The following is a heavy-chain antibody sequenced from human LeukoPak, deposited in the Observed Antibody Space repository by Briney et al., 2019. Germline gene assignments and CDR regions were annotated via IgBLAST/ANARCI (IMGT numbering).Heavy chain of an antibody. Sequence: GGSLRLSCAASGFNFRGYNMNWVRQAPGKGLEWVTSMSTSSTYIYYADSIKGRFTISRDDARSLLYLQMDSLRAEDTAVYYCVRDFAFGFCNTTTCRYPFDSWGQGTLVTVSS. D-gene: IGHD3-16*01. CDR3: VRDFAFGFCNTTTCRYPFDS. CDR1: GFNFRGYN. CDR2: MSTSSTYI. J-gene: IGHJ4*02. V-gene: IGHV3-21*06.